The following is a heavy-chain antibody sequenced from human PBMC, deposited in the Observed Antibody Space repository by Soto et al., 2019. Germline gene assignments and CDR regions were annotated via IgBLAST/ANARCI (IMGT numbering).Heavy chain of an antibody. V-gene: IGHV4-30-4*01. D-gene: IGHD6-6*01. J-gene: IGHJ4*02. CDR2: IYYSGST. CDR1: GGSISSGDYY. Sequence: SETLSLPCTFSGGSISSGDYYWSWISQPPGKGLEWIGYIYYSGSTYYNPSLKSRVTISVDTSKNQFSLKLSSVTAADTAVYYCARDVSSSSEYFDYWGQGTLVTVSS. CDR3: ARDVSSSSEYFDY.